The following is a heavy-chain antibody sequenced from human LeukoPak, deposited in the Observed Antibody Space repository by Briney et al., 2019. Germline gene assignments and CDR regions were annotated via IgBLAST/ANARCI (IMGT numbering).Heavy chain of an antibody. J-gene: IGHJ4*02. CDR1: GFTFSSYG. V-gene: IGHV3-30*02. D-gene: IGHD3-9*01. CDR2: IRYDGSNK. CDR3: AKDQVLRYFDWLFQPPDY. Sequence: GGSLRLSCAASGFTFSSYGMHWVRQAPGKGLEWVAFIRYDGSNKYYADSVKGRFTISRDNSKNTLYLQMNSLRAEDTAVYYCAKDQVLRYFDWLFQPPDYWGQGTLVTVSS.